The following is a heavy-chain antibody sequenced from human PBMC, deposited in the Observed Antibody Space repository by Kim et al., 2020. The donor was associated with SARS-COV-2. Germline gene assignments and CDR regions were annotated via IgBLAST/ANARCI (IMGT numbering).Heavy chain of an antibody. Sequence: SETLSLTCTVSGGSINSFYWSWVRQPPGKGLEWVAFLSYDGNTNYNPSLKSRVTISRDTSKNQFSLRLTSVTAADTAVYFCARTAPRRSSTAFYFYGLDVWGQGATVIVSS. CDR2: LSYDGNT. D-gene: IGHD2-2*01. V-gene: IGHV4-59*01. CDR3: ARTAPRRSSTAFYFYGLDV. J-gene: IGHJ6*02. CDR1: GGSINSFY.